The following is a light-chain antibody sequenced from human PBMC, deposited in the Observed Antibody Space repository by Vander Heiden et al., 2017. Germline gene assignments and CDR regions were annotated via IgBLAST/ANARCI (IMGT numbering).Light chain of an antibody. CDR3: QQDGSSPKT. Sequence: TVLTHSPGTLSFSPGERATISSGASQSVISSYLAWYQQKPGQAPRLLIYGASSRATGIPDRFSGSESGTDFTLTISRLEPEDVAVYYCQQDGSSPKTFGQGTKVEIK. CDR1: QSVISSY. V-gene: IGKV3-20*01. J-gene: IGKJ1*01. CDR2: GAS.